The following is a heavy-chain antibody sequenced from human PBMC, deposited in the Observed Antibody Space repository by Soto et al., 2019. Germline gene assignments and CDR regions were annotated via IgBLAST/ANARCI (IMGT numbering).Heavy chain of an antibody. Sequence: QEDLVESGGGVVQPGRSLRLSCEVSGFTFSSYAMHWVRQAPGKGLEWVAVISYDGTTKNYADSAKGRFAISRDNSKDTLYLEMNSLRSDDTAVYFCARDNFIRNSADTWGQGTLVTVSS. CDR2: ISYDGTTK. D-gene: IGHD1-1*01. V-gene: IGHV3-30*09. CDR1: GFTFSSYA. J-gene: IGHJ5*02. CDR3: ARDNFIRNSADT.